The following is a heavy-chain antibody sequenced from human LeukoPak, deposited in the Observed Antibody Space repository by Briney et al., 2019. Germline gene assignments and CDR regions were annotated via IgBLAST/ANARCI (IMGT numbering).Heavy chain of an antibody. V-gene: IGHV3-23*01. J-gene: IGHJ4*02. D-gene: IGHD6-13*01. CDR2: ISGSGGST. CDR1: GFTFSSYA. CDR3: AKAGVGYSSSWYDY. Sequence: GGSLRLSCAASGFTFSSYAMSWVRQAPGKGLEWVSAISGSGGSTYYADSVKGRLTISRDNSKNTLYLQMNSLRAEDTAVYYCAKAGVGYSSSWYDYWGQGTLVTVSS.